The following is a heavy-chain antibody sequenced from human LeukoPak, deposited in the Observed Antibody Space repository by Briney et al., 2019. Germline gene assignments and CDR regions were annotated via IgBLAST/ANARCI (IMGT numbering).Heavy chain of an antibody. Sequence: GRSLRLSCAASGFTFDDYAMHWVRQAPGKGLEWVSGISWISGSIGYADSVKGRFTISRDNAKNSLYLQMKSLRAEDTALYYCAKLDSSDYDYIAYGMDVWGQGTTVTVSS. V-gene: IGHV3-9*01. D-gene: IGHD4-11*01. CDR1: GFTFDDYA. CDR2: ISWISGSI. CDR3: AKLDSSDYDYIAYGMDV. J-gene: IGHJ6*02.